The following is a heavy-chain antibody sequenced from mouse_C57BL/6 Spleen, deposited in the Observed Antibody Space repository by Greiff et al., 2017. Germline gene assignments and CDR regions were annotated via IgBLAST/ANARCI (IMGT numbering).Heavy chain of an antibody. Sequence: VQLQQSGPELVKPGASVKISCKASGYTFTDYYMNWVKQSHGKSLEWIGDINPNNGGTSYNQKFKGKATLTVDKSSSTAYMELRSLTSEDSAVYYCARGLPHAYFDVWGTGTTVTVSS. J-gene: IGHJ1*03. V-gene: IGHV1-26*01. CDR2: INPNNGGT. CDR1: GYTFTDYY. CDR3: ARGLPHAYFDV.